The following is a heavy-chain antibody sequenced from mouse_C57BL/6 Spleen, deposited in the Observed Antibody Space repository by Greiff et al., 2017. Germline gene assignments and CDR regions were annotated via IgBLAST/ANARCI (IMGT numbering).Heavy chain of an antibody. CDR2: IDPENGDT. D-gene: IGHD1-1*01. CDR3: TRGTTVGYFDV. J-gene: IGHJ1*03. Sequence: VQLQQSGAELVRPGASVTLSCTASGFNIKDDYMHWVKQRPEQGLEWIGWIDPENGDTEYASKFQGKATITADTSSNTAYLQLSSLTSEDTAVDYCTRGTTVGYFDVWGTGTTVTVSS. CDR1: GFNIKDDY. V-gene: IGHV14-4*01.